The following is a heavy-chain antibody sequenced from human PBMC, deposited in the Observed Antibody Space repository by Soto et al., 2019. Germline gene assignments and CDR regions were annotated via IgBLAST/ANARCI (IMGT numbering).Heavy chain of an antibody. V-gene: IGHV4-31*03. Sequence: SETLSLTCTVSGGSISSGGYYWSWIRQHPGKGLEWIGYIYYSGSTYYNPSLKSRVTISVDTSKNQFSLKLSSVTAADTAVYYCAKWLAVAGTHWFDPWGQGTLVTVSS. CDR3: AKWLAVAGTHWFDP. CDR2: IYYSGST. CDR1: GGSISSGGYY. J-gene: IGHJ5*02. D-gene: IGHD6-19*01.